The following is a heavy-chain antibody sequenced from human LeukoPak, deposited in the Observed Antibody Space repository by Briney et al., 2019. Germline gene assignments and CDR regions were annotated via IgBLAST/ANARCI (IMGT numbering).Heavy chain of an antibody. CDR1: GFTFSSYA. CDR2: ISGSGGST. V-gene: IGHV3-23*01. Sequence: GGSLRLSCAASGFTFSSYAMSWVRQAPGKGLEWVSAISGSGGSTYYADSVKGRFTISRDNSKNTLYLQMNSLRAEDTAVYYCAKVAGVVVVPAAILDSFDYWGKEPWSPSPQ. CDR3: AKVAGVVVVPAAILDSFDY. J-gene: IGHJ4*01. D-gene: IGHD2-2*01.